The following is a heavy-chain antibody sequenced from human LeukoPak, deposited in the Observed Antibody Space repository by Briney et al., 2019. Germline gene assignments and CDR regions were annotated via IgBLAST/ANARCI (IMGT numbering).Heavy chain of an antibody. V-gene: IGHV7-4-1*02. CDR1: GYTFTSYA. D-gene: IGHD3-22*01. CDR3: ARAPYYYDSSGYPQGGTTKYYFDY. CDR2: INTNTGNP. Sequence: ASVKVSCKASGYTFTSYAMNWVRQAPGQGLEWMGWINTNTGNPTYAQGFTGRFVFSLDTSVSTAYLQISSLKAEDTAVYYCARAPYYYDSSGYPQGGTTKYYFDYWGQGTLVTVSS. J-gene: IGHJ4*02.